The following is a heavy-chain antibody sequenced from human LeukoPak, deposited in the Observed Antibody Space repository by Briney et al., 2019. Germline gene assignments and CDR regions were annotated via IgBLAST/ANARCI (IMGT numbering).Heavy chain of an antibody. Sequence: ASVRVSCKASGFTFIDYGISWVRQAPGQGLEWMGWISPYNGNTNYAQKVQDRVTMTTDTSTSTAYMELRSLRSEDTAVYYCARESTTFDYWGQGTLVTVSS. J-gene: IGHJ4*02. CDR3: ARESTTFDY. V-gene: IGHV1-18*04. CDR1: GFTFIDYG. CDR2: ISPYNGNT. D-gene: IGHD1-1*01.